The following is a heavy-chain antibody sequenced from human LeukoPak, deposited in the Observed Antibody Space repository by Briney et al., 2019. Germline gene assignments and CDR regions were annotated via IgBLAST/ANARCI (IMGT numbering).Heavy chain of an antibody. V-gene: IGHV4-39*01. D-gene: IGHD6-6*01. CDR2: IYYSGTT. J-gene: IGHJ4*02. CDR1: GGSISSSSYY. CDR3: ARRHFGSSLRDY. Sequence: SETLSLTCNVSGGSISSSSYYWGWIRQPPGRGLEGIGNIYYSGTTSYNPSLKSRVTIFVDMSKNQFSLKLTSVTAADTAVYYCARRHFGSSLRDYWGQGTLVTVSS.